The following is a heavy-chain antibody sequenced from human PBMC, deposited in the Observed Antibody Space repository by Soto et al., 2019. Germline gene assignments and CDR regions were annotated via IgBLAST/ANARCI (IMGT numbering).Heavy chain of an antibody. Sequence: ASVKVSCKASGYTFTSYGISWVRQAPGQGLEWMGWISAYNGNTNYAQKLQGRVTMTTDTSTSTAYMELRSLRSDDTAVYYCARQGPYSSSWYGEFDYWGQGTLVTVSS. CDR3: ARQGPYSSSWYGEFDY. V-gene: IGHV1-18*04. J-gene: IGHJ4*02. D-gene: IGHD6-13*01. CDR1: GYTFTSYG. CDR2: ISAYNGNT.